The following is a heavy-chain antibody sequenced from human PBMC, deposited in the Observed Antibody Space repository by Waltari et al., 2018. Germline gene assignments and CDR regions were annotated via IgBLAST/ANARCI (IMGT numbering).Heavy chain of an antibody. CDR1: GGSVSGSY. D-gene: IGHD5-12*01. CDR3: ARSGYATGHDY. CDR2: INHSGST. J-gene: IGHJ4*02. Sequence: QVQLQQWGAGLLKPSETLSLTCAVYGGSVSGSYWSWIRQPPGKGLEWIGEINHSGSTNYNPSLKSRVTISVDTSKNQFSLKLSSVTAADTAVYYCARSGYATGHDYWGQGTLVTVSS. V-gene: IGHV4-34*01.